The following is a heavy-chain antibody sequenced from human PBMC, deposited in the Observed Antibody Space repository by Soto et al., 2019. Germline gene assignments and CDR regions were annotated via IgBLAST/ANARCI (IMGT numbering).Heavy chain of an antibody. CDR1: GGSFSGYY. Sequence: SETLSLTCAVYGGSFSGYYWSWIRQPPGKGLEWIGEINHSGSTNYNPSLKSRVTISVDTCKNQFSLKLSSVTAADTAVYYCARGVITMVRGVMPPDSGYYYMDVWGKGTTVTVSS. CDR3: ARGVITMVRGVMPPDSGYYYMDV. J-gene: IGHJ6*03. CDR2: INHSGST. D-gene: IGHD3-10*01. V-gene: IGHV4-34*01.